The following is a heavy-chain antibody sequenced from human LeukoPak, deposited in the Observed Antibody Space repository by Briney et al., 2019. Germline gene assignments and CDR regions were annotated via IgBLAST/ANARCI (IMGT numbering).Heavy chain of an antibody. Sequence: GGSLRLSCAASGFTFSSYSMNWVRQAPGKGLEWVSSISSSSSYIYYADSVKGRFTISRDNAKNSLYLQMNSLRAEDTAVYYCARGWYDSSWHTHFQHWGQGTLVTVSS. CDR3: ARGWYDSSWHTHFQH. J-gene: IGHJ1*01. D-gene: IGHD6-13*01. CDR1: GFTFSSYS. V-gene: IGHV3-21*01. CDR2: ISSSSSYI.